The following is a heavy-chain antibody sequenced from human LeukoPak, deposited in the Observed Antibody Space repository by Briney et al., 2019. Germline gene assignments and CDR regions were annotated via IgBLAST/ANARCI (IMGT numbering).Heavy chain of an antibody. J-gene: IGHJ4*02. V-gene: IGHV1-18*01. D-gene: IGHD5-12*01. CDR3: ARAGIVATIGTIDY. CDR2: ISAYNGNT. Sequence: ASVKVSCKASGYTFTSYGISWVRQAPGQGLEWMGWISAYNGNTNYAQKLQGRVTMTTDTSTSTAYMEPRSLRSDDTAVYYCARAGIVATIGTIDYWGQGTLVTVSS. CDR1: GYTFTSYG.